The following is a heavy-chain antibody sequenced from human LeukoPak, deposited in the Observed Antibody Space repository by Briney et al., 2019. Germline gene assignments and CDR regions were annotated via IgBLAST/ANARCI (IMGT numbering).Heavy chain of an antibody. V-gene: IGHV4-39*01. CDR1: GGSVASTGCY. Sequence: PSETLSLTCTVSGGSVASTGCYWGWIRQSPGKGLEWIGSACYTGEIYSTPSLKSRLTISVDTSKNQFALTLTSVTAADTAVYYWGRHVSNGWDYHYGLDVWGQGTTVTVSS. D-gene: IGHD6-19*01. CDR3: GRHVSNGWDYHYGLDV. J-gene: IGHJ6*02. CDR2: ACYTGEI.